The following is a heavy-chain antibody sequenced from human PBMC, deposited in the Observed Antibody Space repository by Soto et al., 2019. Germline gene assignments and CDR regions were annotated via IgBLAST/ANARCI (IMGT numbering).Heavy chain of an antibody. D-gene: IGHD2-15*01. CDR2: IRSKAYGGTT. CDR1: GFTFGDYA. J-gene: IGHJ4*02. Sequence: GGSLRLSCTASGFTFGDYAMSWFRQAPGKGLEWVGFIRSKAYGGTTEYAASVKGRFTISRDDSKSIAYLQMNSLKTEDTAVYYCTRELPVVVAADKFFDYWGQGTLVTVSS. CDR3: TRELPVVVAADKFFDY. V-gene: IGHV3-49*03.